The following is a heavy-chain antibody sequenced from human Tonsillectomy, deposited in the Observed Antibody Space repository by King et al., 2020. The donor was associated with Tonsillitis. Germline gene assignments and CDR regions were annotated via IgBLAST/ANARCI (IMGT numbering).Heavy chain of an antibody. Sequence: QLQESGPGLLKPSETLSLTCSVSGGSISSTTYYWGWIRQPPGKGLEWIGRLYYSGTTYSNPSLKSRFTISSDTSRNQFSLKLTSVTAADTAVYYCQSGSTTERGGLDFWGQGIMVTVSS. D-gene: IGHD2-2*01. V-gene: IGHV4-39*07. J-gene: IGHJ3*01. CDR2: LYYSGTT. CDR3: QSGSTTERGGLDF. CDR1: GGSISSTTYY.